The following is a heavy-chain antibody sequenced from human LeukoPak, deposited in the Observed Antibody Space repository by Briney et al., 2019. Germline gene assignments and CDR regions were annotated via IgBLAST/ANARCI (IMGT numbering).Heavy chain of an antibody. CDR3: ARDTPYCSGGSCYLDAFDI. D-gene: IGHD2-15*01. CDR2: IYSGGST. CDR1: GFTVSSNY. J-gene: IGHJ3*02. Sequence: GGSLRLSCAASGFTVSSNYMSWVRQAPGKGLKWVSVIYSGGSTYYADSVKGRFTISRDNSKNTLYLQMNSLRAEDTAVYYCARDTPYCSGGSCYLDAFDIWGQGTMVTVSS. V-gene: IGHV3-53*01.